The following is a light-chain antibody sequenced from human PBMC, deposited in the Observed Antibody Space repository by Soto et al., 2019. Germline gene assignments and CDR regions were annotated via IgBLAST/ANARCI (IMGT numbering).Light chain of an antibody. CDR1: QSFSSW. V-gene: IGKV1-5*03. Sequence: IQMTQSPSTLSGSVGHRLTITSSACQSFSSWLAWYQQKPGKTPKLLIYNASNLKSAVPSRFSGSGYGEEFTLTISSLPPDDFATYFWQHYKSYTMAFGQGTKVDVK. CDR2: NAS. CDR3: QHYKSYTMA. J-gene: IGKJ1*01.